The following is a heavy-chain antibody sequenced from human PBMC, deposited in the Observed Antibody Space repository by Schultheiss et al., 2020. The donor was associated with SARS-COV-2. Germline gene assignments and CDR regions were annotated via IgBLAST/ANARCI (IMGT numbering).Heavy chain of an antibody. CDR1: GFTFSSYS. CDR2: ISGSGGST. V-gene: IGHV3-23*01. J-gene: IGHJ5*02. CDR3: AKDAPAIVVVPAANSNWFDP. D-gene: IGHD2-2*01. Sequence: GGSLRLSCAASGFTFSSYSMNWVRQAPGKGLEWVSAISGSGGSTYYADSVKGRFTISRDNSKNTLYLQMNSLRAEDTAVYYCAKDAPAIVVVPAANSNWFDPWGQGTLLTVSS.